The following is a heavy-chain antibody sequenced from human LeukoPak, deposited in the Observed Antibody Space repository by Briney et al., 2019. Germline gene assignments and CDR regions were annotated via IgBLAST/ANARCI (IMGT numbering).Heavy chain of an antibody. CDR3: AREDVGIAARPGYFDY. J-gene: IGHJ4*02. V-gene: IGHV4-4*07. CDR1: GGSIGIYY. CDR2: IFTSGIT. Sequence: PSQTLSLTCTVSGGSIGIYYWNWIRQPAGKRLESIGRIFTSGITNYNPSLKSRVTMSVDTSKNQFSLKLSSVTAADTAVYYCAREDVGIAARPGYFDYWGQGTLLTVSS. D-gene: IGHD6-6*01.